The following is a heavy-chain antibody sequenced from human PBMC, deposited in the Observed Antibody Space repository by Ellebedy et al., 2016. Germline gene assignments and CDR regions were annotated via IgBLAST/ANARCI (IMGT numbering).Heavy chain of an antibody. J-gene: IGHJ4*02. D-gene: IGHD2-2*01. CDR2: IKSKAYGETV. CDR3: TTDSQPALPVHAY. CDR1: GFTFSNAW. V-gene: IGHV3-15*01. Sequence: GESLKISXVASGFTFSNAWMNWARQTPGKGLEWVGRIKSKAYGETVDFAAPVNGRFAISRDDSKNTLHLQMNSLKTDDTAVYYCTTDSQPALPVHAYWGQGTLVTVSS.